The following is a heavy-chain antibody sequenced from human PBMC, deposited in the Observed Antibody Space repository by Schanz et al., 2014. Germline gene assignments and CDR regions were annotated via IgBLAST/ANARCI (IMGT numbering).Heavy chain of an antibody. CDR1: GITFSSHS. D-gene: IGHD1-26*01. Sequence: EVQLVESGGGLVQPGGSLRLSCTASGITFSSHSFNWVRQAPGKGLEWVSVIGVDGTTTYYADSVKGRFTISRDNSKNTLYLQMNSLRAEDTGLYFCARGGSGSHYRLDYWGQGTLVTVSS. CDR3: ARGGSGSHYRLDY. V-gene: IGHV3-23*04. J-gene: IGHJ4*02. CDR2: IGVDGTTT.